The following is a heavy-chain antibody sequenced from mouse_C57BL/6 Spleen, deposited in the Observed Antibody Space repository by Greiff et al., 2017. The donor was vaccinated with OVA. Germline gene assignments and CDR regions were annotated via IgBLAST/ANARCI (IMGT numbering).Heavy chain of an antibody. CDR2: ISSGSSTI. J-gene: IGHJ4*01. CDR3: ARGIYYGSSNYAMDY. Sequence: EVMLVESGGGLVKPGGSLKLSCAASGFTFSDYGMHWVRQAPEKGLEWVAYISSGSSTIYYADTVKGRFTISRDNAKNTLFLQMTSLRSEDTAMYYCARGIYYGSSNYAMDYWGQGTSVTVSS. V-gene: IGHV5-17*01. D-gene: IGHD1-1*01. CDR1: GFTFSDYG.